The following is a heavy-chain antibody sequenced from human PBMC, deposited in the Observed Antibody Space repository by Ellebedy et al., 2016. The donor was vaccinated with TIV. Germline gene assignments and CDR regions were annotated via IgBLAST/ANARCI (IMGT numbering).Heavy chain of an antibody. CDR2: IRSTGSDK. V-gene: IGHV3-21*06. Sequence: PGGSLRLSCVASGFTFSNYNMHWVRQSPGKGLEWVSSIRSTGSDKYYAASVKGRFTISSDNAQDTLFLQMNSLRAEDTAVYFCSRGWSTPNSWGQGTLVIVSS. CDR1: GFTFSNYN. CDR3: SRGWSTPNS. J-gene: IGHJ4*02. D-gene: IGHD2-15*01.